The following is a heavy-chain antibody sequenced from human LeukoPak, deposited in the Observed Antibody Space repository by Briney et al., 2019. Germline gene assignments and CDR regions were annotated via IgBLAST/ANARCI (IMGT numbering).Heavy chain of an antibody. Sequence: SVKVSCKTSGFTFSNSAMQWVRQARGQRLEWIGWIIVGSGRTHYAQNLQERITITRDMSTNTAYMELSSLRSDDTAVYYCTRVVLVGTTYSYFDYWGQGTLVTVSS. CDR1: GFTFSNSA. V-gene: IGHV1-58*02. CDR3: TRVVLVGTTYSYFDY. CDR2: IIVGSGRT. D-gene: IGHD1-26*01. J-gene: IGHJ4*02.